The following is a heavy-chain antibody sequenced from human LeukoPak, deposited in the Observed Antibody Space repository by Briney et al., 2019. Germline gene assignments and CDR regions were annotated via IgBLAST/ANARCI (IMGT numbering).Heavy chain of an antibody. J-gene: IGHJ4*02. CDR1: GGSISSGGYY. D-gene: IGHD3-22*01. CDR2: IYYSGST. Sequence: PSQTLSLTCTVSGGSISSGGYYWSWIRQHPRKGLEWIGYIYYSGSTYYNPSLKSRVTISVDTSKNQFSLKLSSVTAADTAVYYCARGVWSYDSSGSLDYWGQGTLVTVSS. CDR3: ARGVWSYDSSGSLDY. V-gene: IGHV4-31*03.